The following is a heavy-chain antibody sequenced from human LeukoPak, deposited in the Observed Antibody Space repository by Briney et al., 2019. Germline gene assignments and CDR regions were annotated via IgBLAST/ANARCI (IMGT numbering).Heavy chain of an antibody. CDR1: GYTFTSYD. J-gene: IGHJ4*02. CDR2: MNPNSGNT. V-gene: IGHV1-8*01. D-gene: IGHD2-2*02. CDR3: ARGPPCSSTSCSTSHPYYFDY. Sequence: ASVTVSCKASGYTFTSYDINWVRQATGQGLEWMGWMNPNSGNTGYAQKFQGRVTMARNTSISTAYMELSSLRSEDTAVYYCARGPPCSSTSCSTSHPYYFDYWGQGTLVTVSS.